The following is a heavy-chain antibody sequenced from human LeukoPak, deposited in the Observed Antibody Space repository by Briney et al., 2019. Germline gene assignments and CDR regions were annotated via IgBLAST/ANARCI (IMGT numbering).Heavy chain of an antibody. J-gene: IGHJ1*01. D-gene: IGHD3-22*01. V-gene: IGHV3-48*03. CDR2: ISSSGSTI. CDR1: GFTFSSYE. CDR3: ARDGLEYYYDSSGFQH. Sequence: GGSLRLSCAASGFTFSSYEMNWVRQAPGKGLEWVSYISSSGSTIYYADSVKGRFTISRDNAKNSLYLQMNSLRAEDTAVYYCARDGLEYYYDSSGFQHWGQGTLVTVSS.